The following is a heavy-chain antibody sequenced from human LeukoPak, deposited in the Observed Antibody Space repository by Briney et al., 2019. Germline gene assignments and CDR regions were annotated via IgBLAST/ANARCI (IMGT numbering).Heavy chain of an antibody. V-gene: IGHV4-31*03. J-gene: IGHJ5*02. CDR2: IYYSGST. Sequence: SETLSLTCTVSGGSIRNGGYYWSWIRQHPGKGPEWIGYIYYSGSTFYNPSLKSRLTISVDTSKNQFSLNLSSVTAADTAGYYCAREVHCGGDCYSGWFDPWGQGTLVTVSS. D-gene: IGHD2-21*02. CDR1: GGSIRNGGYY. CDR3: AREVHCGGDCYSGWFDP.